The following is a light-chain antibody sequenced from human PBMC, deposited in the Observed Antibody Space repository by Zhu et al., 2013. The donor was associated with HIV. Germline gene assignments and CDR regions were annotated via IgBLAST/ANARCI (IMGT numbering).Light chain of an antibody. Sequence: EIVLMQSPGSLSLSRGESATLSCRASQSVIANYLAWYQQKPGQAPRLLIYDASNRATGIPGRFSGTGSGTDFTLTISSLEPEDFAVYYCQQRTKLITFGRGTRLEIK. CDR2: DAS. V-gene: IGKV3D-20*02. CDR3: QQRTKLIT. CDR1: QSVIANY. J-gene: IGKJ5*01.